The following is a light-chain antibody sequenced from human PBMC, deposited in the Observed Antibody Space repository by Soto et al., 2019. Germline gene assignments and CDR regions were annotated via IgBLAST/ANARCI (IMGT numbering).Light chain of an antibody. CDR2: KAS. CDR1: QSISSR. CDR3: QQYNTLPWT. Sequence: DIQMTQSPSTLSASVGDRVTITCRASQSISSRLAWYQQKQGKAPKLLIYKASSLERGVPSRFSGSGSGTDFTLTISSLQPDDFATYYCQQYNTLPWTFGQGTKVEIK. V-gene: IGKV1-5*03. J-gene: IGKJ1*01.